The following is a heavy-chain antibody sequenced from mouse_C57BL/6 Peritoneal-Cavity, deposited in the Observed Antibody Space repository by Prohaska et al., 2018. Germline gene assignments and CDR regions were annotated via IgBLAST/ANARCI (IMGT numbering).Heavy chain of an antibody. CDR3: SGEGYCEYFDY. D-gene: IGHD2-3*01. CDR1: GFTFSNYW. V-gene: IGHV6-3*01. Sequence: EVKLEESGGGLVQPGGSMKLSCVASGFTFSNYWMNWVRQSPEKGLEWVAQIRLKSDNYATDYAESVKGMFTISRDYSKSSVYLQMNNLKAEDTGIYYCSGEGYCEYFDYWGQGTTLTVSS. J-gene: IGHJ2*01. CDR2: IRLKSDNYAT.